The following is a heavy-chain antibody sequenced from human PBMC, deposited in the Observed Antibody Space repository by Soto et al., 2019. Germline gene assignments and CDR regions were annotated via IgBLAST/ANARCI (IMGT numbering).Heavy chain of an antibody. CDR2: IVVGSGNT. V-gene: IGHV1-58*01. CDR1: GFTFTNSA. J-gene: IGHJ5*02. D-gene: IGHD4-17*01. CDR3: ARGIKYGAYSRWFDP. Sequence: SVKVSCKASGFTFTNSAVQWVRQARGQRLEWIGWIVVGSGNTNYVQKFQERVTITRDISTSTAYMELSSLRSEDTAVYFCARGIKYGAYSRWFDPWGQGTLVTVSS.